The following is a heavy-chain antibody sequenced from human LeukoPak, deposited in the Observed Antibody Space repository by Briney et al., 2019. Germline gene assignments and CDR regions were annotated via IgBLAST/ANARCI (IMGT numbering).Heavy chain of an antibody. CDR2: IYSGGST. V-gene: IGHV3-53*01. CDR1: GFTVSSNY. J-gene: IGHJ3*02. CDR3: ARGDFWSGSYAFDI. D-gene: IGHD3-3*01. Sequence: GGSLRLSCAASGFTVSSNYMSWVRQAPGKGLEWVSVIYSGGSTYYADSVKGRFTISRDNSKNTLYLQMNSLRAEDTAVYYCARGDFWSGSYAFDIWGQGTMVTVSS.